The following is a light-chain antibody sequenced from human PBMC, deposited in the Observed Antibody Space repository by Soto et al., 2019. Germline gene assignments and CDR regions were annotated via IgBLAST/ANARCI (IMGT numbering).Light chain of an antibody. CDR1: QSVSSY. J-gene: IGKJ2*01. V-gene: IGKV3-11*01. Sequence: EIVLTQSPANLSLSPGERATLSCRASQSVSSYLAWYQQKPGQAPRLLIYDASNRATGIQARFSGSGSVTDFTLTICSLEPEDFAVYCCQQRSHWPRTFFQGTKLGIK. CDR2: DAS. CDR3: QQRSHWPRT.